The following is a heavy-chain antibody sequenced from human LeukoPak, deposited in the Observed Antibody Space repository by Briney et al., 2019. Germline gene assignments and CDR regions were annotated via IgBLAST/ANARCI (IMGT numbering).Heavy chain of an antibody. J-gene: IGHJ4*02. Sequence: GGSLRLSCAASGFTFSSCAMNWVRLAPGKGLECVSVISGSGSSTYYAASVKGRFTISRDNSKNILYLQMKSLRVEDTAIYYCAKAGSTAWTAVDFWGQGTLVTVSS. CDR2: ISGSGSST. CDR3: AKAGSTAWTAVDF. V-gene: IGHV3-23*01. CDR1: GFTFSSCA. D-gene: IGHD2-2*01.